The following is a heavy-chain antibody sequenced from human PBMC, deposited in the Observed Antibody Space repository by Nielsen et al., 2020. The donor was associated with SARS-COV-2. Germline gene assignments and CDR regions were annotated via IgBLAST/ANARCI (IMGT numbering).Heavy chain of an antibody. D-gene: IGHD4-17*01. CDR3: AREIVGDYALTDYYFDY. V-gene: IGHV3-21*01. Sequence: VRQMPGKGLEWVSSISSSSSYIYYADSVKGRFTISRDNAKNSLYLQMNSLRAEDTAVYYCAREIVGDYALTDYYFDYWGQGTLVTVSS. CDR2: ISSSSSYI. J-gene: IGHJ4*02.